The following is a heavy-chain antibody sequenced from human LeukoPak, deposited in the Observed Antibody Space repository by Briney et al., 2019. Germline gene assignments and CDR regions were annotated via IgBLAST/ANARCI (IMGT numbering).Heavy chain of an antibody. CDR3: ARERSGLILRGIHGDLWN. V-gene: IGHV1-24*01. D-gene: IGHD5-18*01. CDR2: FDPEDGET. J-gene: IGHJ4*02. Sequence: GASVKVSCKVSGYTLTELSMHWVRQAPGKGLEWMGGFDPEDGETIYAQKFQGRVTMTEDTSTDTAYMELSSLRSEDTAVYYCARERSGLILRGIHGDLWNWGQGTLVTVSS. CDR1: GYTLTELS.